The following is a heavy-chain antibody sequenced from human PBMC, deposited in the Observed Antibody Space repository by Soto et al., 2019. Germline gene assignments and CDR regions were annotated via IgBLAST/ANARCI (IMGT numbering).Heavy chain of an antibody. CDR1: GYTFTSYH. J-gene: IGHJ4*02. D-gene: IGHD2-15*01. V-gene: IGHV1-46*01. CDR3: ARLKDCSGGSCPFDY. CDR2: INPNGGST. Sequence: HVQLVQSGAEVKKPGASVTVSCKASGYTFTSYHLHWVRQAPGQGLEWMAIINPNGGSTNYAQKCEARVTMTRDTSTSTVYMEVISLRSEDTAVYYCARLKDCSGGSCPFDYWGQGTLVTVSS.